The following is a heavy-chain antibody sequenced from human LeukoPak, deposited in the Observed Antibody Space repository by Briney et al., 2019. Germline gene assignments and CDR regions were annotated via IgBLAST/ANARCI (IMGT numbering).Heavy chain of an antibody. CDR3: AKDEGPIAAAGTGACFDY. J-gene: IGHJ4*02. V-gene: IGHV3-9*01. Sequence: PGRSLRLSCAASGFTFDDYAMHWVRQAPGKGLEWVSGISWNSGSIGYADSVKGRFTISRDNAKNSLYLQMNSLRAEDTALYCCAKDEGPIAAAGTGACFDYWGQGTLVTVSS. CDR1: GFTFDDYA. D-gene: IGHD6-13*01. CDR2: ISWNSGSI.